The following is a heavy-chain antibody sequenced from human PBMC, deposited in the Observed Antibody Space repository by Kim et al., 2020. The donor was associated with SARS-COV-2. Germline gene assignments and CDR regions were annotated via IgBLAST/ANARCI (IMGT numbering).Heavy chain of an antibody. D-gene: IGHD3-9*01. CDR2: MNPNSGNT. V-gene: IGHV1-8*02. Sequence: ASVKVSCKASGYTFTSYDINWVRQATGQGLEWMGWMNPNSGNTGYAQKFQGRVTMTRNNSISNAYMELSSLRSQDQDADYWARGRVSTPYDILPGDPRG. CDR3: ARGRVSTPYDILPGDP. J-gene: IGHJ5*02. CDR1: GYTFTSYD.